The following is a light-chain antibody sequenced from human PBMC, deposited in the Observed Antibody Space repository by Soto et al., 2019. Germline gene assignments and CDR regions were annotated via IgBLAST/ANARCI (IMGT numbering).Light chain of an antibody. Sequence: QAVVTQEPSLTVSPGGTVTLTCGSSTGAVTSGHYPYWFQQKPGQAPRTLIYDTSNKHSWTPARFSGSLLGGKAALTLSGAQPEDEAEYYCLLSYSGARLLFGGGTKATVL. V-gene: IGLV7-46*01. J-gene: IGLJ2*01. CDR3: LLSYSGARLL. CDR2: DTS. CDR1: TGAVTSGHY.